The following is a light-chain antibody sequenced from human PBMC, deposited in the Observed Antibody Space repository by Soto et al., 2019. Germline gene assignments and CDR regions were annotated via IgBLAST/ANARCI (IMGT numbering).Light chain of an antibody. CDR1: SSDVGSYNR. CDR2: EVT. Sequence: QSALTQPPSVSGSPGQSVTISCTGTSSDVGSYNRVSWYQQPPGTAPKLMIYEVTNRPLGVPDRFSGSKSANTASLTISGLQAEDEADYYCTSYTSSNTWVFGTGTKVTVL. J-gene: IGLJ1*01. CDR3: TSYTSSNTWV. V-gene: IGLV2-18*02.